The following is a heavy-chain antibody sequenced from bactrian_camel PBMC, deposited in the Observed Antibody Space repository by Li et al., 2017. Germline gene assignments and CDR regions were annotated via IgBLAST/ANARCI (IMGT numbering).Heavy chain of an antibody. Sequence: HVQLVESGGGSVQAGGSLRLSCAASGYTYNRNCMAWFRQAPGKEREGVARIATGSGNTYYADSVKGRFTISQDKTGNTAYLQMNSLKPEDTAMYYCAADDFNLQLARHYRYWGQGTQVTVS. CDR3: AADDFNLQLARHYRY. CDR1: GYTYNRNC. J-gene: IGHJ4*01. D-gene: IGHD2*01. V-gene: IGHV3S1*01. CDR2: IATGSGNT.